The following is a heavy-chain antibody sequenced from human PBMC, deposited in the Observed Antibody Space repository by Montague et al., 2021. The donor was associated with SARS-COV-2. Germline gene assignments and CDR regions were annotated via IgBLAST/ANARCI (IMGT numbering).Heavy chain of an antibody. CDR3: AKDIHIVVVTGMDV. CDR1: GFTFSSYG. J-gene: IGHJ6*02. Sequence: SLRLSCAPSGFTFSSYGMHWVRQAPGKGLEWVAVISYDGSNKYYADSVKGRFTISRDNSKSTLFLQMNSLRAEDTAVYYCAKDIHIVVVTGMDVWGQGTTVTVSS. D-gene: IGHD2-21*02. V-gene: IGHV3-30*19. CDR2: ISYDGSNK.